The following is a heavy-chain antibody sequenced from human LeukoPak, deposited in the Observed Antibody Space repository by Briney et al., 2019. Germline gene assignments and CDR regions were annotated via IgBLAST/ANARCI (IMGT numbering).Heavy chain of an antibody. CDR2: IKTDGSDT. J-gene: IGHJ3*02. Sequence: GGSPRLSCAASGFTFSSYWMHWVRQPPGKGLVWVSRIKTDGSDTGYADSVRGRFTISRDNAKNTLYLQMNSLRAEDTAMYYCARDRSGPFDIWGQGTMVTVSS. CDR3: ARDRSGPFDI. V-gene: IGHV3-74*01. D-gene: IGHD3-3*01. CDR1: GFTFSSYW.